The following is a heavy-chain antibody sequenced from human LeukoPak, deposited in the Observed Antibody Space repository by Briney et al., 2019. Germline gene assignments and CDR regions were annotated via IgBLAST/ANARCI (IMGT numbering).Heavy chain of an antibody. CDR2: SRKRGNKYVT. CDR1: GFTFSSYS. V-gene: IGHV3-72*01. J-gene: IGHJ3*02. D-gene: IGHD5-18*01. CDR3: AREGYNYGSDAFDI. Sequence: GGSLRLSCAASGFTFSSYSMNWVRQAPGKGLEWVGRSRKRGNKYVTENAASVKGRFTISRDDSNNSLYLQMNSLRTEDTAVYYCAREGYNYGSDAFDIWGQGTMVTVSS.